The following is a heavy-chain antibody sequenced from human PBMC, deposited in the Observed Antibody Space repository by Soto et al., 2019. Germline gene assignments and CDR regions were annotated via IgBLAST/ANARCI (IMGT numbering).Heavy chain of an antibody. V-gene: IGHV3-48*01. D-gene: IGHD3-10*01. CDR3: ARGTYYYGSGSPFDP. J-gene: IGHJ5*02. CDR2: ISSSSSTI. Sequence: EVQLVESGGGLVQPGGSLRLSCAASGFTFSSYSMNWVRQAPGKGLEWVSYISSSSSTIYYADSVKGRFTISRDNAKNSLYLQMNSLRAEDTAVYYCARGTYYYGSGSPFDPWGQGTLVTVSS. CDR1: GFTFSSYS.